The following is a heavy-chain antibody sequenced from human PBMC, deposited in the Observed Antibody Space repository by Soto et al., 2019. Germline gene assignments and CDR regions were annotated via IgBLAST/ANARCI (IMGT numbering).Heavy chain of an antibody. CDR1: GFTFSSYA. CDR2: ISGSGGST. Sequence: GSLRLSCAASGFTFSSYAMSWVRQAPGKGLEWVSAISGSGGSTYYADSVKGRFTISRDNSKNTLYLQMNSLRAEDTAVYYCAKVWYYDSSGYYGGDNWGQGTLLTVSS. J-gene: IGHJ4*02. CDR3: AKVWYYDSSGYYGGDN. V-gene: IGHV3-23*01. D-gene: IGHD3-22*01.